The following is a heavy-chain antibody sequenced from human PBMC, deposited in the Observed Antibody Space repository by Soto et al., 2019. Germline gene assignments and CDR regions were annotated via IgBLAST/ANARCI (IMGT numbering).Heavy chain of an antibody. D-gene: IGHD2-15*01. CDR2: MNPNSGNT. CDR1: GYTFTSYD. J-gene: IGHJ5*02. CDR3: ARGEYCSGSSCYRNWFDP. V-gene: IGHV1-8*01. Sequence: QVQLVQSGAEVKKPGASVKVSCKASGYTFTSYDINWVRQATGQGLEWMGWMNPNSGNTGYAQKFQGRVTMTRNTSISRAYMELSRLRSEDTAVYYCARGEYCSGSSCYRNWFDPWGQGTLVTVSS.